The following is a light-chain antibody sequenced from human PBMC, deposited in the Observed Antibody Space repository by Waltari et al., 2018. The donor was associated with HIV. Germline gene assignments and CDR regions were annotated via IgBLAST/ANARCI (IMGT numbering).Light chain of an antibody. CDR2: DAS. J-gene: IGKJ4*01. Sequence: IVMTQSPATLSVSPGERATLSCRASQSVSNKLAWYQQKPGQAPRLLMYDASTRVTGIPARFSGSGSGTDFTLTISSLQSGDFAIYYCQQYNNWLTFGGGT. V-gene: IGKV3-15*01. CDR1: QSVSNK. CDR3: QQYNNWLT.